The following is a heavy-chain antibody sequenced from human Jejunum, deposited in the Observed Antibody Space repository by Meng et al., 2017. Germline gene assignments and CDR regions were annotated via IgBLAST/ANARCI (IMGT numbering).Heavy chain of an antibody. CDR3: ARGSRGYSYG. Sequence: QVQLQESGPGLVKPSGTLSLTCAVSGGSISNNNYWSWVRQPPGKGLEWIGYIYYGGTTNYNPSLKSRVTISADTSKNQFSLKLSSVTAADTAVYYCARGSRGYSYGWGQGTLVTVSS. D-gene: IGHD5-18*01. J-gene: IGHJ4*02. V-gene: IGHV4-4*02. CDR1: GGSISNNNY. CDR2: IYYGGTT.